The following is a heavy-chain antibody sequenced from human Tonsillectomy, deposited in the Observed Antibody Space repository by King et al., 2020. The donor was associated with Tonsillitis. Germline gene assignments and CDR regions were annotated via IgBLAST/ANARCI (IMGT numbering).Heavy chain of an antibody. CDR1: GFTFDNYA. D-gene: IGHD1-26*01. CDR3: AKVHGTPF. V-gene: IGHV3-23*04. Sequence: VQLVESGGGLVQPGGSLRLSCAASGFTFDNYAMNWVRQAPGKGLEWVSTITNSGANTYYADSVKGRFTISRDNSKNTLSLQMNSLRAEDTAVYSCAKVHGTPFWGQGTLVTVSS. J-gene: IGHJ4*02. CDR2: ITNSGANT.